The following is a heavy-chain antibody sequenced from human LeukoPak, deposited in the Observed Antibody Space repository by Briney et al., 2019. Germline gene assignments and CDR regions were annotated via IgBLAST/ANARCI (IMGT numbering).Heavy chain of an antibody. Sequence: SETLSLTCTVSGGSISNHYWSWVRQPAGKALEWIGHIYTSGSTNYNPSLKSRVTMSVDTSKNQFSLKLRSVTAADTAVYYCARGAAPPPWEWNWFDPWGQGTLVTVSS. V-gene: IGHV4-4*07. CDR3: ARGAAPPPWEWNWFDP. CDR2: IYTSGST. D-gene: IGHD1-26*01. CDR1: GGSISNHY. J-gene: IGHJ5*02.